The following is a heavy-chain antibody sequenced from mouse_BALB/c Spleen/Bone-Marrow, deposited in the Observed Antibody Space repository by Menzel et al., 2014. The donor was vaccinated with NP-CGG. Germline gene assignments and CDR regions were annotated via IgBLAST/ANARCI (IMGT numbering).Heavy chain of an antibody. V-gene: IGHV14-4*02. CDR1: GFNIKDYY. CDR2: IDPENGDT. CDR3: NEGYGNYGY. D-gene: IGHD2-10*02. Sequence: VQLQQSGAELVRSGASVKSSCTASGFNIKDYYMHWVKQRPEQGLEWIGWIDPENGDTEYAPKFQGKATMTADTSSNTAYLQLSSLTSEDTAVYYCNEGYGNYGYWGQGTTLTVSS. J-gene: IGHJ2*01.